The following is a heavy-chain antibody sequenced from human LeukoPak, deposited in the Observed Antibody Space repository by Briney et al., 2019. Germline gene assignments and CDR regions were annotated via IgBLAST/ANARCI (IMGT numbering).Heavy chain of an antibody. J-gene: IGHJ4*02. CDR2: IYYSGST. CDR1: GGSISSYY. Sequence: SETLSLTCTVSGGSISSYYWSWIPQPPGKGLEWIGYIYYSGSTNYNPSLKSRVTISVDTSKNQFSLKLSSVTAADTAVYYCARLNYSSGWIHWGQGTLVTVSS. D-gene: IGHD6-19*01. V-gene: IGHV4-59*08. CDR3: ARLNYSSGWIH.